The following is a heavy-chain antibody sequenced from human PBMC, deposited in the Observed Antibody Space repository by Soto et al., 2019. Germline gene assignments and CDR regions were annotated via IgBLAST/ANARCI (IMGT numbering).Heavy chain of an antibody. J-gene: IGHJ6*02. Sequence: GGSLRLSCAASGFTFSSYAMHWVRQAPGKGLEWVAVISYDGSNKYYADSVKGRFTISRDNSKNTLYLQMNSLRAEDTAVYYCARDHWRALTTEYGMDVCGQGPTVTVYS. CDR1: GFTFSSYA. CDR2: ISYDGSNK. V-gene: IGHV3-30-3*01. CDR3: ARDHWRALTTEYGMDV. D-gene: IGHD1-1*01.